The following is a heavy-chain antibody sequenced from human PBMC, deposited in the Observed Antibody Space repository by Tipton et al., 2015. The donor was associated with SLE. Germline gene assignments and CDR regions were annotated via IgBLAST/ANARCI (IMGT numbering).Heavy chain of an antibody. V-gene: IGHV4-34*01. CDR1: GGSFSGYY. D-gene: IGHD6-13*01. Sequence: LRLSCAVYGGSFSGYYWSWIRQPPGKGLEWIGEINHSGSTNYNPSLKSRVTISVDTSKNQFSLKLSPVTAADTAVHYCARAPQQLGYFDYWGQGTLVTVSS. CDR2: INHSGST. CDR3: ARAPQQLGYFDY. J-gene: IGHJ4*02.